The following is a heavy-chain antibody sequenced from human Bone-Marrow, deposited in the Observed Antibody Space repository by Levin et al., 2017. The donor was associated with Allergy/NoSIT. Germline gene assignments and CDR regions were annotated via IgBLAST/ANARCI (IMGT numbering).Heavy chain of an antibody. CDR2: IIPILGIA. CDR3: ARSPFLYFRGVTLKVDYYYYYGMDV. CDR1: GGTFSSYP. J-gene: IGHJ6*02. D-gene: IGHD3-10*01. Sequence: VASVKVSCKASGGTFSSYPISWVRQAPGQGLEWMGRIIPILGIANYAQKFQGRVTITADKSTSTAYMELSSLRSEDTAVYYCARSPFLYFRGVTLKVDYYYYYGMDVWGQGTTVTVSS. V-gene: IGHV1-69*02.